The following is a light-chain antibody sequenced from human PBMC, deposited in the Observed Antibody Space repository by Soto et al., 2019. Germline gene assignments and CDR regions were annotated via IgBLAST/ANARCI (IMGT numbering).Light chain of an antibody. CDR2: EVS. Sequence: QSALTQPPSASGSPGQSVTISCTGTSSDVGGYNYVSWYQQHPGKAPKLMIYEVSKRPSGVPDRFSGSMSGNTASLTVSGLQAEDEADYYCSSYAGSNNPVVFGGGTKLTVL. CDR3: SSYAGSNNPVV. V-gene: IGLV2-8*01. J-gene: IGLJ2*01. CDR1: SSDVGGYNY.